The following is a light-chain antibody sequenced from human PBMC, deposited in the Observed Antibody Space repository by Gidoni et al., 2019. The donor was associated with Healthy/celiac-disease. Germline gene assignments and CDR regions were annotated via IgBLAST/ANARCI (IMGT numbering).Light chain of an antibody. CDR1: QSVSSSY. CDR3: QQYGSSLP. Sequence: IVLTQSPGTLSLSPGERATLSCRASQSVSSSYLAWYQQKPGQAPRLLIYGASSRATGIPDRFSGSGSGTDFTLTISRLAPEDFAVYYCQQYGSSLPFGQGTRLEIK. CDR2: GAS. J-gene: IGKJ5*01. V-gene: IGKV3-20*01.